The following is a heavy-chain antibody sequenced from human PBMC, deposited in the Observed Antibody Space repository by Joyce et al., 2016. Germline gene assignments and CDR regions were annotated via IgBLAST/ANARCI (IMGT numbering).Heavy chain of an antibody. J-gene: IGHJ4*02. V-gene: IGHV3-74*03. CDR1: GFTFSSYW. Sequence: VQLVESGGGLVQPGGSLRLSCAASGFTFSSYWMYWVRKAPGKGLVWVSRINRDGSSTTYADSGKGRFTISRDNAKNTVYVQMNSLRAEDTAVYYCARLRRWSGPSDCWGQGTLVTVSS. CDR2: INRDGSST. CDR3: ARLRRWSGPSDC. D-gene: IGHD4-23*01.